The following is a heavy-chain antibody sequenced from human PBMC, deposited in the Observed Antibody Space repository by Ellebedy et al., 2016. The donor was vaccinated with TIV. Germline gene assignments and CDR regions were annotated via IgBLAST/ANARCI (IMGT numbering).Heavy chain of an antibody. CDR1: GGTFSSYA. J-gene: IGHJ6*02. V-gene: IGHV1-69*13. Sequence: SVKVSXXASGGTFSSYAISWVRQAPGQGLEWMGEIIPIFGTANYAQKFQGRVTITADESTSTAYMELSSLRSEDTAVYYCSYYDSSGSPRYYYYGMDVWGQGTTVTVSS. CDR3: SYYDSSGSPRYYYYGMDV. CDR2: IIPIFGTA. D-gene: IGHD3-22*01.